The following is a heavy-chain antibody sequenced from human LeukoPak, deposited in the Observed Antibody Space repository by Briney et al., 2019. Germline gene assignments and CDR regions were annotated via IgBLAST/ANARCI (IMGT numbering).Heavy chain of an antibody. J-gene: IGHJ3*02. CDR2: IYYSGST. CDR1: GDSISSYY. Sequence: SETLSLTCTVSGDSISSYYWSWIQQPPGKGPEWVGYIYYSGSTNYNPSLKSRVTISVDTSKNQFSLRLSSVTAADTAVYYCARDQRRAFDIWGQGTMVAVSS. V-gene: IGHV4-59*01. CDR3: ARDQRRAFDI.